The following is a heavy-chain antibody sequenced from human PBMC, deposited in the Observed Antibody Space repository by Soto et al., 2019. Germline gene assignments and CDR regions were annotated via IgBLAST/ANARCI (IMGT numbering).Heavy chain of an antibody. J-gene: IGHJ6*02. CDR1: GFTVSSNY. CDR3: ARDRTPTGMDV. Sequence: EVQLVESGGGLVQPGGSLRLSCAASGFTVSSNYMSWVRQAPGKGLEWVSVIYSGGSTYYADSVKGRFTISRDNSKNTLYLQMNRLRAEDTAVYYCARDRTPTGMDVWGQGTTVTVSS. V-gene: IGHV3-66*01. CDR2: IYSGGST.